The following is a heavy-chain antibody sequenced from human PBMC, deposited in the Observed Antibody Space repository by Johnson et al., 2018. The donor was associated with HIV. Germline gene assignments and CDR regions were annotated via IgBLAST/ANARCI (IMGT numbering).Heavy chain of an antibody. J-gene: IGHJ3*02. CDR3: VRDDYAFHI. CDR2: ISYDGSDE. V-gene: IGHV3-30*04. Sequence: QVQLVESGGGVVQPGRSLRLSCAASGFTFSSYAMHWVRQAPGRGLEWVAVISYDGSDEYYADSVRGRFTISRDNSKNTLYLQMSSLRAEDTAVYYCVRDDYAFHIWGQGTMVTVSS. D-gene: IGHD2-21*02. CDR1: GFTFSSYA.